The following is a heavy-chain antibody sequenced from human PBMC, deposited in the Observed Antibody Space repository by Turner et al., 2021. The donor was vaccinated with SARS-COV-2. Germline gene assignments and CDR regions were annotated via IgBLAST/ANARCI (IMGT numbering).Heavy chain of an antibody. CDR1: GYIFINYY. V-gene: IGHV1-46*03. Sequence: QVQLVQSGAEVKKPGASVKVSCKASGYIFINYYIHWVRQAPGQGLEWVGMINPSGGGTRYAQKFRGRVTMTRDTSTSTVSMELSSLRSEDTAVYYCARGELWSFSSYDNWGQGTLVTVSS. J-gene: IGHJ4*02. CDR2: INPSGGGT. D-gene: IGHD3-10*01. CDR3: ARGELWSFSSYDN.